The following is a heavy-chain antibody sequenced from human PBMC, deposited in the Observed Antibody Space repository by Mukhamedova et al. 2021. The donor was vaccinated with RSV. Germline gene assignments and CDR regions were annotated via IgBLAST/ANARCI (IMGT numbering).Heavy chain of an antibody. Sequence: VSYITKSGANKKYVDSVRGRFAVSRDNAKKSVYLEMNSLRVEDTGIYYCARIGELTDFDSWGQGTLVAVSS. CDR2: ITKSGANK. D-gene: IGHD1-7*01. J-gene: IGHJ4*02. V-gene: IGHV3-11*03. CDR3: ARIGELTDFDS.